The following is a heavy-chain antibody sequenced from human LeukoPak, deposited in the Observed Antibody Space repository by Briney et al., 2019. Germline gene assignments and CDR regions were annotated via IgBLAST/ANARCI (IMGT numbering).Heavy chain of an antibody. Sequence: GRSLRLVCAASGFTFSSYWMRWVRHAAGKWPGSLSRINSGGSRTSYADAVKAQSTNSRGNAKTTLSLQMTSLRGEDTAVYYCAREVPMIAVAGSALFDPWAQGTLVTVSP. CDR1: GFTFSSYW. CDR3: AREVPMIAVAGSALFDP. D-gene: IGHD6-19*01. CDR2: INSGGSRT. J-gene: IGHJ5*02. V-gene: IGHV3-74*01.